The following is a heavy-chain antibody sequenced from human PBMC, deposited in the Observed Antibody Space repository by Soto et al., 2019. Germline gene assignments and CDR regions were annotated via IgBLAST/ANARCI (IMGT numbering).Heavy chain of an antibody. D-gene: IGHD5-18*01. CDR3: AVGDTYYAMGV. J-gene: IGHJ6*02. CDR1: GFTFSNYI. V-gene: IGHV3-30-3*01. CDR2: ISYDGSNK. Sequence: QLQLVESGGGVVQPGRSLRLSCAASGFTFSNYIMHWVRQAPGKGLEWVAFISYDGSNKDYADSVKGRFTISRDNSKHTLYLQLSSLLPEDTAVYYCAVGDTYYAMGVWGPGTTVTVSS.